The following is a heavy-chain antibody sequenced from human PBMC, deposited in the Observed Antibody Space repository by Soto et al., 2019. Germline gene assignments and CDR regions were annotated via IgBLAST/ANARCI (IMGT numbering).Heavy chain of an antibody. CDR1: GYSFTSYW. D-gene: IGHD6-6*01. Sequence: PGESLKISCKGSGYSFTSYWISWVRQMPGKGLEWMGRIDPSDSYTNYSPSFQGHVTTSADKSISTAYLQWSSLKASDTAMYYCVLYSSSSTDYYYYYGMDVWGQGTTVTVSS. CDR2: IDPSDSYT. CDR3: VLYSSSSTDYYYYYGMDV. J-gene: IGHJ6*02. V-gene: IGHV5-10-1*01.